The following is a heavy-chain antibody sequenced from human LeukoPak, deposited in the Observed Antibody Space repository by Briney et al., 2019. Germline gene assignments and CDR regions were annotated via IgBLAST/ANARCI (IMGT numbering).Heavy chain of an antibody. V-gene: IGHV3-74*01. CDR2: IQSDGSGA. CDR3: VRDLPGIGIDY. Sequence: GGSLRLSCSASGFTFSNFWMRWVRQTPGKGLVWVSHIQSDGSGAGYADSVKGRFTISRDNAKSTLYLLMNSLRAEDTAMYYCVRDLPGIGIDYWGQGTLVAVSS. J-gene: IGHJ4*02. D-gene: IGHD2-15*01. CDR1: GFTFSNFW.